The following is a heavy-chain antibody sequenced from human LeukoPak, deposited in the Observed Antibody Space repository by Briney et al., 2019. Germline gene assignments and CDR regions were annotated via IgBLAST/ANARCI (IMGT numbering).Heavy chain of an antibody. Sequence: PGGSLRLSCAASGFTFSSYAMSWVRQAPGKGLEWVSAVSGSGGSTYYADSVKGRFTISRDNSKNTLYLQMNSLRAEDTAVYYCAKGGHYYDSSGYYYRNFDYWGQGTLVTVSS. V-gene: IGHV3-23*01. CDR1: GFTFSSYA. D-gene: IGHD3-22*01. J-gene: IGHJ4*02. CDR2: VSGSGGST. CDR3: AKGGHYYDSSGYYYRNFDY.